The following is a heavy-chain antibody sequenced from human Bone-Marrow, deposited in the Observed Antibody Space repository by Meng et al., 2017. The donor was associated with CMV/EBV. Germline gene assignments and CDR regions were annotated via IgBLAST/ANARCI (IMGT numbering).Heavy chain of an antibody. CDR2: ISAYNGNA. Sequence: ASVKVSCKASGYRFTKYGISWVRQAPGQGLEWMGWISAYNGNADYAQKLQGRVTMTTDTSTTTAYMELRSLRSDDTAMYYCARVARYCTNTDNCFDYWGQGTLATVPS. V-gene: IGHV1-18*01. D-gene: IGHD2-8*01. CDR1: GYRFTKYG. J-gene: IGHJ4*02. CDR3: ARVARYCTNTDNCFDY.